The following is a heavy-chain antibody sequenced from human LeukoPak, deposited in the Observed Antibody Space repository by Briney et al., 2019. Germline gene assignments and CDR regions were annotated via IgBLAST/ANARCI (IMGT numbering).Heavy chain of an antibody. D-gene: IGHD6-19*01. CDR2: VSTSGGST. Sequence: GGSLRLSCAASGFTFSTYAMSWVRQAPGKGLEWVSTVSTSGGSTYYADSVKGRFTISRDNSKNTQYLQINSLRAEDTALYYCARVSYSSGWSPVGYWGQGTLVTVSS. J-gene: IGHJ4*02. CDR3: ARVSYSSGWSPVGY. CDR1: GFTFSTYA. V-gene: IGHV3-23*01.